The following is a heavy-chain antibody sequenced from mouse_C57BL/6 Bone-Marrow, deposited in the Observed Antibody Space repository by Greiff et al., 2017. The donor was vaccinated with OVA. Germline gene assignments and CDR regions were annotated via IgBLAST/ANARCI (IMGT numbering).Heavy chain of an antibody. CDR2: IYPRSGNT. CDR1: GYTFTSYG. J-gene: IGHJ3*01. Sequence: QVQLQQSGAELARPGASVKLSCKASGYTFTSYGISWVKQRTGQGLEWIGEIYPRSGNTYYNEKFKGKATLTADKSSSTAYMELRSLTSEDSAVYFCARGGGYDYDGAWFAYWGQGTLVTVSA. D-gene: IGHD2-4*01. V-gene: IGHV1-81*01. CDR3: ARGGGYDYDGAWFAY.